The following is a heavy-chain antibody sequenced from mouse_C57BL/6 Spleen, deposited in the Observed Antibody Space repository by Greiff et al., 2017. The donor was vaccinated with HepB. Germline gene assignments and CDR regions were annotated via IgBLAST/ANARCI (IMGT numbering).Heavy chain of an antibody. V-gene: IGHV3-6*01. CDR1: GYSITSGYY. Sequence: EVKLQESGPGLVKPSQSLSLTCSVTGYSITSGYYWNWIRQFPGNKLEWMGYISYDGSNNYNPSLKNRISITRDTSKNQFFLKLNSVTTEDTATYYGARDRGVYYGSSYWYFDVLGTGTTVTVSS. CDR3: ARDRGVYYGSSYWYFDV. D-gene: IGHD1-1*01. CDR2: ISYDGSN. J-gene: IGHJ1*03.